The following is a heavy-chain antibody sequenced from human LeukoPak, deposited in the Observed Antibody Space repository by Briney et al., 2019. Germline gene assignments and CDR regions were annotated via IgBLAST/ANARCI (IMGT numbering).Heavy chain of an antibody. D-gene: IGHD3-3*01. Sequence: SETLSLTCTVSGGSISSYYWSWIRQPAGKGLEWIGRIYTSGSTNYTPSLKSRVTMSVDTSKNQFSLKLSSVTAADTAVYYCARSQYDFWSGDFDSNWFDPWGQGTLVTVSS. CDR2: IYTSGST. CDR1: GGSISSYY. CDR3: ARSQYDFWSGDFDSNWFDP. J-gene: IGHJ5*02. V-gene: IGHV4-4*07.